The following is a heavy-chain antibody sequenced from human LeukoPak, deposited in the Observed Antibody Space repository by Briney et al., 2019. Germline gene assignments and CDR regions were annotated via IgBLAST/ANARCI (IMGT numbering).Heavy chain of an antibody. Sequence: PGGSLRLSCAASGYTFISYAMSWVRQAPGKGLEWVSGISGSGGSTYYADSVKGRFTISRDTSKKTLYLQMNSLRAEDAAVYYCAKDIGLRYFDWGNWFDPWGQGTLVTVSS. CDR1: GYTFISYA. V-gene: IGHV3-23*01. J-gene: IGHJ5*02. CDR2: ISGSGGST. CDR3: AKDIGLRYFDWGNWFDP. D-gene: IGHD3-9*01.